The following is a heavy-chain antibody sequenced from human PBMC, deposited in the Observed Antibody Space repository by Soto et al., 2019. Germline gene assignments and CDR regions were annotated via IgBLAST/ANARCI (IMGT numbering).Heavy chain of an antibody. CDR3: GRNYGGANTRVDY. Sequence: GESLKISFEGSGYTFTYYLICWVRQMPVKGLEWMGVTYPFDSDTRYSPSFQGRVTISAVQSNNTSYLELSRLQASDTAIYYCGRNYGGANTRVDYWGQGTLVTVSS. V-gene: IGHV5-51*01. D-gene: IGHD3-16*01. CDR2: TYPFDSDT. CDR1: GYTFTYYL. J-gene: IGHJ4*01.